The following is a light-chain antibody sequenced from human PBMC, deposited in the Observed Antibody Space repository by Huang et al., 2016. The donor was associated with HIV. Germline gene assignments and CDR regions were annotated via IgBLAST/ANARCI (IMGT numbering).Light chain of an antibody. CDR1: QTFGNN. CDR2: GAS. Sequence: EVVMTQSPATLSVSPGERATLSCRASQTFGNNLAWYQQKPGQAPRLRIYGASTRATGIPARFSGSGSGTEFTLTISSLQSEDFAVYYCQQYNNWPPWTFGQGTKVEIK. J-gene: IGKJ1*01. CDR3: QQYNNWPPWT. V-gene: IGKV3-15*01.